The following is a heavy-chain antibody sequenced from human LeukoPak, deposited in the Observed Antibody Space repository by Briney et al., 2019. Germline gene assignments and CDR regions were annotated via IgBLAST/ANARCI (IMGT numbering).Heavy chain of an antibody. CDR2: ISYDGSNK. CDR1: GFTFSSYA. V-gene: IGHV3-30-3*01. D-gene: IGHD6-13*01. J-gene: IGHJ4*02. CDR3: SSSWAGSSFDY. Sequence: GGSLRLSCAASGFTFSSYAMHWVRQAPGKGLEWVAVISYDGSNKYYADSVKGRFTISRDNSKNTLYLQMNSLRAEDTAVYYCSSSWAGSSFDYWGQGTLVTVSS.